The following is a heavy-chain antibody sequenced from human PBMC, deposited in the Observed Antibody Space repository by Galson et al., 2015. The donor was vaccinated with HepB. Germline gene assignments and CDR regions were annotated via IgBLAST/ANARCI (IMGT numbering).Heavy chain of an antibody. CDR3: TKCLGSSWWVDAFDI. Sequence: SLRLSCAASGFTFSSYAMSWVRQAPGKGLEWVSAISGSGGSTYYADSVKGRFTISRDNSKNTLYLQMNSLRAEDTAVYYCTKCLGSSWWVDAFDIWGQGTMVTVSS. CDR2: ISGSGGST. D-gene: IGHD6-13*01. J-gene: IGHJ3*02. CDR1: GFTFSSYA. V-gene: IGHV3-23*01.